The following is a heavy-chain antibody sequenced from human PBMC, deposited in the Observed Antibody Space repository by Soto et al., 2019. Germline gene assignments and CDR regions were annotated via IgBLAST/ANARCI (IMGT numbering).Heavy chain of an antibody. CDR3: AHGEYSSDGWCFFDY. CDR2: IYWDDGK. Sequence: SGPTLVNPTQTLTLTCTLSGFSLNASGVRVGWIRQPPGKALEWLALIYWDDGKRYSPSLKNRLTVTKDTLKNQVVLTMTNMDPADTGTYYCAHGEYSSDGWCFFDYWGQGTLVTVSS. D-gene: IGHD5-18*01. CDR1: GFSLNASGVR. V-gene: IGHV2-5*02. J-gene: IGHJ4*02.